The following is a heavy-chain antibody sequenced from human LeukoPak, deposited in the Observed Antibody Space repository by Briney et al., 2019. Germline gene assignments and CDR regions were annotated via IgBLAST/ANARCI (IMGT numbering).Heavy chain of an antibody. CDR2: IYYSGST. D-gene: IGHD6-13*01. CDR3: ARVGSSWDLVFDY. J-gene: IGHJ4*02. V-gene: IGHV4-30-4*01. Sequence: SQTLSLTCTVSGGSISNGDYYWSWIRQPPGKGLEWIGYIYYSGSTYYNPSLKSRVTISVDTSKNQFSLKLSSVTAADTAVYYCARVGSSWDLVFDYWGQGTLVTVSS. CDR1: GGSISNGDYY.